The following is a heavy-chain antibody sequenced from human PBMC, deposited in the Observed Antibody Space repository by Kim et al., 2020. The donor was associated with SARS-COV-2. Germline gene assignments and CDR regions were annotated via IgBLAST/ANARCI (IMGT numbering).Heavy chain of an antibody. CDR3: ARDAREGQLWFQDFDY. J-gene: IGHJ4*02. CDR1: GGTFSSYA. Sequence: SVKVSCKASGGTFSSYAISWVRQAPGQGLEWMGGIIPIFGTANYAQKFQGRVTITADESTSTAYMELSSLRSEDTAVYYCARDAREGQLWFQDFDYWGQGTLVTVSS. D-gene: IGHD5-18*01. V-gene: IGHV1-69*13. CDR2: IIPIFGTA.